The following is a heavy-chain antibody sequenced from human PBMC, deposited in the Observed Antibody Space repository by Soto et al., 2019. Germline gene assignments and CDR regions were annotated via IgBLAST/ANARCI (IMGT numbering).Heavy chain of an antibody. CDR2: MYYSGST. Sequence: SETLSLTCTFSGGSISIYYWTWIRQPPGKGLEWIGYMYYSGSTNYNPSLKSRVTISVDTSKNQFSLKLSSVTAADTAVYYCARAHYGDYRYGIDVWGQGTTVTGSS. D-gene: IGHD4-17*01. J-gene: IGHJ6*02. V-gene: IGHV4-59*01. CDR1: GGSISIYY. CDR3: ARAHYGDYRYGIDV.